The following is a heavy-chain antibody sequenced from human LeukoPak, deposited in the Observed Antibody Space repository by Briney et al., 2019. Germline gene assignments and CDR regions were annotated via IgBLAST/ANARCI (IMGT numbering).Heavy chain of an antibody. CDR3: ARLRRWYDFWSGYDY. CDR1: GGSISSSSYY. Sequence: PSETLSLTCTVPGGSISSSSYYWGWIRQPPGKGLEWIGSIYYSGSTYYNPSLKSRVTISVDTSKNQFSLKLSSVTAADTAVYYCARLRRWYDFWSGYDYWGQGTLVTVSS. CDR2: IYYSGST. D-gene: IGHD3-3*01. J-gene: IGHJ4*02. V-gene: IGHV4-39*01.